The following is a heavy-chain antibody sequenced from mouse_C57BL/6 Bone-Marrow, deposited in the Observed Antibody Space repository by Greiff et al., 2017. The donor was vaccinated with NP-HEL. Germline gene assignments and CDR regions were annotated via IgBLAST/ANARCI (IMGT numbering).Heavy chain of an antibody. CDR2: ISNGGGST. CDR1: GFTFSDYY. D-gene: IGHD2-4*01. J-gene: IGHJ2*01. V-gene: IGHV5-12*01. CDR3: ARHEPDDYDVGYFDY. Sequence: EVKLVESGGGLVQPGGSLKLSCAASGFTFSDYYMYWVRQTPEKRLEWVAYISNGGGSTYYPDTVKGRFTISRDNAKNTLYLQRSRLKSEDTAMYYCARHEPDDYDVGYFDYWGQGTTLTVSS.